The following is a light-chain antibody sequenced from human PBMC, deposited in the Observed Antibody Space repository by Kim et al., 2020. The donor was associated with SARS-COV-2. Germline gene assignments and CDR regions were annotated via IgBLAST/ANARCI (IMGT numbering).Light chain of an antibody. J-gene: IGLJ3*02. CDR1: SSNIGAYYD. V-gene: IGLV1-40*01. CDR2: ANT. Sequence: RVTISCTGSSSNIGAYYDVHWYQHLPGTAPKLLSHANTHRPSGVPDRFSGSKSDTSASLDITGLQAEDEAVYYCQSYDRSLSGSVFGGGTKVTVL. CDR3: QSYDRSLSGSV.